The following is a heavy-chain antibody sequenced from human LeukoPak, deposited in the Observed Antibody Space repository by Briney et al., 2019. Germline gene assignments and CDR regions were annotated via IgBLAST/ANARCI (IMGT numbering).Heavy chain of an antibody. CDR1: GGTFSSYA. V-gene: IGHV1-69*10. D-gene: IGHD3-9*01. CDR2: IIPILGTA. J-gene: IGHJ4*02. CDR3: ARDGEVALRYFDWLLY. Sequence: ASVKVSCKASGGTFSSYAISWVRQAPGQGLEWMGGIIPILGTANYAQKFQGRVTITADKSTSTAYMELSSLRSEDTAVYYCARDGEVALRYFDWLLYWGQGTLVTVSS.